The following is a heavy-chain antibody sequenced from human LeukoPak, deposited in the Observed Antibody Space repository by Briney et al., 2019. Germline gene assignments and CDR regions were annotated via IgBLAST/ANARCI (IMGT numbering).Heavy chain of an antibody. CDR1: GFTFISYA. D-gene: IGHD4-17*01. J-gene: IGHJ5*02. CDR2: ISYDGSNK. V-gene: IGHV3-30-3*01. Sequence: GSLRLSCAASGFTFISYAMHWVRQAPGKGLEWVAVISYDGSNKYYADSVKGRFTISRDNSKNTLYLQMNSLRAEDTAVYYCARGLHDYGLYNWFDPWGQGTLVTVSS. CDR3: ARGLHDYGLYNWFDP.